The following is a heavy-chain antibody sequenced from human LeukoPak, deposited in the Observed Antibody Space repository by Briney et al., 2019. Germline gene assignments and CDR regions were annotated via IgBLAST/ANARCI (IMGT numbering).Heavy chain of an antibody. CDR1: GGSFSGYY. CDR3: ARGEILYNRNYDFWSGYYAHIPFDY. V-gene: IGHV4-34*01. Sequence: SETLSLTCAVHGGSFSGYYWSWIRQPPGKGLEWIGEINHSGSTNYNPSLKSRVTISVDTSKNQFSLKLSSVTAADTAVYYCARGEILYNRNYDFWSGYYAHIPFDYWGQGTLVTVSS. CDR2: INHSGST. J-gene: IGHJ4*02. D-gene: IGHD3-3*01.